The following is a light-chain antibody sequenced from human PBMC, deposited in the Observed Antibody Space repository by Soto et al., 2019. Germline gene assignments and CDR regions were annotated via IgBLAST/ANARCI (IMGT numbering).Light chain of an antibody. Sequence: QSALTQPASVSGSLGQSITISCTGSNSDVGGHNYVSWYQQHPGKAPKLMIYEVGIRPSGVSTRFSGSKSGNTASLTISGLQAEDEADYYCSSYTSTILYVFGPGTKLTVL. V-gene: IGLV2-14*01. J-gene: IGLJ1*01. CDR2: EVG. CDR3: SSYTSTILYV. CDR1: NSDVGGHNY.